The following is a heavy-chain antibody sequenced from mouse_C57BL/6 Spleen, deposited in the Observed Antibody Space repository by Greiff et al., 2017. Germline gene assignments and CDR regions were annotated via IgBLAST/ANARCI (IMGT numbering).Heavy chain of an antibody. D-gene: IGHD1-1*01. V-gene: IGHV5-17*01. CDR1: GFTFSDYG. CDR3: ARKRGSSYVWYFDV. CDR2: ISSGSSTI. Sequence: EVKLIESGGGLVKPGGSLELSCAASGFTFSDYGMHWVRQAPEKGLEWVAYISSGSSTIYYADTVKGRFTISRDNAKNTLFLQMTSLRSEDTAMYYCARKRGSSYVWYFDVWGTGTTVTVSS. J-gene: IGHJ1*03.